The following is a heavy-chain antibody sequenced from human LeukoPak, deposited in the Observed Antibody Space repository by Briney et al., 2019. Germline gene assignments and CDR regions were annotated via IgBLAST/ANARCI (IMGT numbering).Heavy chain of an antibody. CDR3: ARITFGGVIGYFDY. CDR2: IYYSGST. CDR1: GGSISSSSYY. V-gene: IGHV4-39*01. Sequence: SETLSLTCTVSGGSISSSSYYWGWIRQPPGKGLEGIGSIYYSGSTYYNPCLKSRVTISVDTSKNQFSLKLSSVTAADTAVYYCARITFGGVIGYFDYWGQGTLVTVSS. J-gene: IGHJ4*02. D-gene: IGHD3-16*02.